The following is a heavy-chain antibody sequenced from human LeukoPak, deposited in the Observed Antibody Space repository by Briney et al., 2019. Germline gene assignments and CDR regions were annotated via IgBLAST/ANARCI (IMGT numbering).Heavy chain of an antibody. CDR1: GGTFTSYA. Sequence: AVKVSCKASGGTFTSYAISWVRQAPGQGLEWMGRIIPIFGTPNYAQKFEGRVTITTDDSTSTAYMELSSLRSEDTAVYYCARDAMVRGVRFSFDPWGQGTLVTVSS. J-gene: IGHJ5*02. D-gene: IGHD3-10*01. CDR2: IIPIFGTP. CDR3: ARDAMVRGVRFSFDP. V-gene: IGHV1-69*05.